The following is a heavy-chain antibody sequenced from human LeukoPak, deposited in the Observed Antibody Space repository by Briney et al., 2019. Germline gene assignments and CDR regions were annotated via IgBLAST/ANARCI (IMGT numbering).Heavy chain of an antibody. Sequence: ASVKVSCKASGYTFTSYYMHWVRQAPGQGLEWMGIINPSGGSTSYVQTFQGRVTMTRDTSTSTVYMELSSLRSEDTAVYYCARERYCTNGVCPSAFDIWGQGTMVTVSS. CDR1: GYTFTSYY. CDR3: ARERYCTNGVCPSAFDI. V-gene: IGHV1-46*01. CDR2: INPSGGST. D-gene: IGHD2-8*01. J-gene: IGHJ3*02.